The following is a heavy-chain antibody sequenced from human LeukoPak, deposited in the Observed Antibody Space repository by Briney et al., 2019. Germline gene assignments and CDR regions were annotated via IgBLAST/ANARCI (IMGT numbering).Heavy chain of an antibody. V-gene: IGHV3-23*01. CDR1: GYTFSTYA. Sequence: GRSLRLSCAASGYTFSTYAMHWVRQAPGKGLEWVSGISDSGRNTYYSDSVKGRFTISRDNSESTVYLQMNSLTAEDTAQYYCATGCVGSPNCQTTGYDHWGQGTLVTVSS. D-gene: IGHD2-2*01. CDR2: ISDSGRNT. J-gene: IGHJ4*02. CDR3: ATGCVGSPNCQTTGYDH.